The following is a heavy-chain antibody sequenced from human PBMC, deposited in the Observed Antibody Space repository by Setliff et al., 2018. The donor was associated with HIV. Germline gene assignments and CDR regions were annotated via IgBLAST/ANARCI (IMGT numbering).Heavy chain of an antibody. CDR3: ARGGPGSSFGYDWFDP. J-gene: IGHJ5*02. Sequence: ASVKVSCKTSGYIFTSQHLPWVRQAPGQGLEWMGFINPNEIMAHYAQKFQDRVALTRDTSTGTVYMELRSLRSEDTAVYYCARGGPGSSFGYDWFDPWGQGTPVTVSS. D-gene: IGHD5-18*01. V-gene: IGHV1-46*01. CDR1: GYIFTSQH. CDR2: INPNEIMA.